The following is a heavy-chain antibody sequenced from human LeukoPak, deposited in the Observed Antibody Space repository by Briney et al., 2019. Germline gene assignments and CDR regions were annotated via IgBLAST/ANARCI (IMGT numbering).Heavy chain of an antibody. Sequence: GGSLRLSCAASGLSISNFLMHWVRQAPGKGLEWVAIIDKDGKDIKYVDSVKGRFTLSRDNAKNSVYLQMNSLRTEDTALYYCVTDGDKWNDFEYWGQGTLVTVSS. D-gene: IGHD1-1*01. CDR1: GLSISNFL. V-gene: IGHV3-7*01. J-gene: IGHJ4*02. CDR3: VTDGDKWNDFEY. CDR2: IDKDGKDI.